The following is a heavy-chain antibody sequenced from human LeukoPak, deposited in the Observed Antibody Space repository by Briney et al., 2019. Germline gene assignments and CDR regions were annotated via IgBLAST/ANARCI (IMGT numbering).Heavy chain of an antibody. Sequence: ETLSLTCAVSGGSISSGGYSWSWVRQAPGKGLEWVSAISGSGGSTYYADSVKGRFTISRDNSKNTLYLQMNSLRAEDTAVYYCAKSGGYSRGWYFDLWGRGTLVTVSS. J-gene: IGHJ2*01. D-gene: IGHD1-1*01. CDR2: ISGSGGST. CDR3: AKSGGYSRGWYFDL. V-gene: IGHV3-23*01. CDR1: GGSISSGGYS.